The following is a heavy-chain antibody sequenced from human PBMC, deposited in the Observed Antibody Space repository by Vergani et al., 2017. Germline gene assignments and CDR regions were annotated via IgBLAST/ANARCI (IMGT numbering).Heavy chain of an antibody. D-gene: IGHD1-26*01. J-gene: IGHJ4*02. CDR3: AHSRATTLDY. CDR1: GFSLSTSGMC. V-gene: IGHV2-26*01. Sequence: QVTLRESGPALVKPTQTLTLTCTFSGFSLSTSGMCVSWIRQPPGKALEWLARIFSNDEKSYSTSLKSRLTISKDTSKSQVVLTMTNMDPVDTATYYCAHSRATTLDYWGQGTLVTVSS. CDR2: IFSNDEK.